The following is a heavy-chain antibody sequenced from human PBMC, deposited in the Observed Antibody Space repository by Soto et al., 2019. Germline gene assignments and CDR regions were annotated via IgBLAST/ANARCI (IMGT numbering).Heavy chain of an antibody. Sequence: GGSLRLSCAASGFTFSSYAMSWVRQAPEKGLEWVSAISGSGGSTYYADSVKGRFTISRDNSKNTLYLQMNSLRAEDTAVYYCAKDLPPYYYGSGSVLGDYWGQGTLVTVSS. CDR3: AKDLPPYYYGSGSVLGDY. CDR2: ISGSGGST. J-gene: IGHJ4*02. D-gene: IGHD3-10*01. V-gene: IGHV3-23*01. CDR1: GFTFSSYA.